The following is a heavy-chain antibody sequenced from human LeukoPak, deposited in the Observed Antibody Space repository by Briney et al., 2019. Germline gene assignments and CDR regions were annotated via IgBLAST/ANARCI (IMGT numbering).Heavy chain of an antibody. J-gene: IGHJ4*02. CDR3: ARHNGWYDY. CDR2: ISTSGGTM. CDR1: GFTFSSYE. V-gene: IGHV3-48*03. Sequence: PGGSLRLSCEASGFTFSSYEMNWVRQAQGKGLEWISYISTSGGTMYADSVKGRFTISRDNAKNSLYLQMNSLRAEDTAVYYCARHNGWYDYWGQGTPVTVSS. D-gene: IGHD6-19*01.